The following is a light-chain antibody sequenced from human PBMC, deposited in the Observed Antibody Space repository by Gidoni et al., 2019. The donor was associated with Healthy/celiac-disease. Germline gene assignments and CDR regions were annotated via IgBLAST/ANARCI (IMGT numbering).Light chain of an antibody. Sequence: QSVLTQPPSVSGAPGQRVTISCTGSRSNIGAGYDVHWYQQLPGTDPKLLIYVNSNRPSGVPDRFSGSKSGTSASLAITGLQAEDEADYYCQSYDSSLSGPWVFGGGTKLTVL. V-gene: IGLV1-40*01. CDR2: VNS. CDR3: QSYDSSLSGPWV. J-gene: IGLJ3*02. CDR1: RSNIGAGYD.